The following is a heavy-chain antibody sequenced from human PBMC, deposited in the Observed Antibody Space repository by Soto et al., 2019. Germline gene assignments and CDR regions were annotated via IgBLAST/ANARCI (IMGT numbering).Heavy chain of an antibody. V-gene: IGHV3-48*01. D-gene: IGHD2-8*01. CDR3: ARDRFGVLGW. CDR1: GFTFSSYS. J-gene: IGHJ1*01. CDR2: ISSSSSTM. Sequence: GGSLRLSCAASGFTFSSYSMNWVRQAPGKGLEWVSYISSSSSTMYYADSVKGRFTISRDNAKNSLYLQMNSLRAEDTAVYYCARDRFGVLGWWGQGTLVTVSS.